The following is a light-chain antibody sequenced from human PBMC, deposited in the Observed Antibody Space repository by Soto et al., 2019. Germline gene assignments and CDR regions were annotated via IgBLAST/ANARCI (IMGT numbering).Light chain of an antibody. CDR1: QNINNY. V-gene: IGKV1-39*01. CDR2: DAS. CDR3: QQSYTTLFT. Sequence: DIQMTQSPSSLSASVGDRVTITCQASQNINNYLNWYQQKPGKAPKLLIYDASSLESGVPSRFSGSGSGTEFTLTIRSLQPDDFATYYCQQSYTTLFTFGPGTKVDIK. J-gene: IGKJ3*01.